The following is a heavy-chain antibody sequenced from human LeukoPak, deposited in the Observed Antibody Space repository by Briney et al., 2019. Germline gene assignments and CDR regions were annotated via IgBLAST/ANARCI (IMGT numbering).Heavy chain of an antibody. V-gene: IGHV3-21*01. Sequence: GGSPRLSCAASGFTFSSYSMNWVRQAPGKGLEWVSSIRSSSSYIYYADSVKGRFTISRDNAKNSLYLQMNSLRAEDTAVYYCARVSYDILTGYSYIDYWGQGTLATVSS. J-gene: IGHJ4*02. D-gene: IGHD3-9*01. CDR3: ARVSYDILTGYSYIDY. CDR2: IRSSSSYI. CDR1: GFTFSSYS.